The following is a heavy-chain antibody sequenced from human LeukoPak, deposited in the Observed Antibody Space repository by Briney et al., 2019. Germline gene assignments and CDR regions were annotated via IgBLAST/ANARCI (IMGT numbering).Heavy chain of an antibody. CDR2: ISSSSSYI. J-gene: IGHJ4*02. Sequence: GGSLRLSCAASGFTLSSYSMNWVPQAPGKGLEWVSSISSSSSYIYYADSVKGRFTISRDNAKNSPYLQMNSLRAEDTAVYFCARHLVKYSSDYWGQGTLVTVSS. V-gene: IGHV3-21*01. CDR3: ARHLVKYSSDY. CDR1: GFTLSSYS. D-gene: IGHD6-6*01.